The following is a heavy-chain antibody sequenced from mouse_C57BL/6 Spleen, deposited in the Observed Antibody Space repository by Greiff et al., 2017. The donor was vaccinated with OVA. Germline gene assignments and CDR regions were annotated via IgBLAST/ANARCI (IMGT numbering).Heavy chain of an antibody. CDR1: GYAFSSSW. D-gene: IGHD2-4*01. CDR3: ARIDYDDAMDY. V-gene: IGHV1-82*01. CDR2: IYPGDGDT. J-gene: IGHJ4*01. Sequence: VQLVESGPELVKPGASVKISCKASGYAFSSSWMNWVKQRPGKGLEWIGRIYPGDGDTNYNGKFKGKATLTADKSSSTAYMQLSSLTSEDSAVYFCARIDYDDAMDYWGQGTSVTVSS.